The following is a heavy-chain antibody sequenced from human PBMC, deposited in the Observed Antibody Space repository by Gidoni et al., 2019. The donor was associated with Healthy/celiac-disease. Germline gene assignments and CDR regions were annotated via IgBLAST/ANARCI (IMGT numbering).Heavy chain of an antibody. J-gene: IGHJ4*02. D-gene: IGHD1-26*01. Sequence: EVQLLESGGGLVQPGGSLRLSCAASGFTFSSYAMSWVRQAPGKGLEWVSAISGSGGSTYYADSVKGRFTISRDNSKNTLYLQMNSLRSEDTAVYYCAKDPKYSGSYFSDYWGQGTLVTVSA. V-gene: IGHV3-23*01. CDR1: GFTFSSYA. CDR2: ISGSGGST. CDR3: AKDPKYSGSYFSDY.